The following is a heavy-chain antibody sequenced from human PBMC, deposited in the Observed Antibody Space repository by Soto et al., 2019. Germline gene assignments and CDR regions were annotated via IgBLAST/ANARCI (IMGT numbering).Heavy chain of an antibody. Sequence: GSSVKVSCKASGYTFTGYYMPWVRQAPGQGLEWMVCINPNSRRTNYAQKFQGRVTMTRDTYISTAYMELSRLRSDDTAVYYCARTPRIAAAQLREDGYYYGMDVGGQGTTVTVSS. V-gene: IGHV1-2*02. CDR1: GYTFTGYY. J-gene: IGHJ6*02. D-gene: IGHD6-13*01. CDR3: ARTPRIAAAQLREDGYYYGMDV. CDR2: INPNSRRT.